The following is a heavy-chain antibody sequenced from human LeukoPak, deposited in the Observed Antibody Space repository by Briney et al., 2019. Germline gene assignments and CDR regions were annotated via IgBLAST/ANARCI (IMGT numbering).Heavy chain of an antibody. CDR3: ARELGYCSSTSCYTGFAY. CDR2: IYSGGRT. Sequence: PGGSLRLSCAASGFTVSSNSMSWVRQAPGKGLEWVSVIYSGGRTYYADSVKGRFTISKDNSKNTLYLQMNSLRAEDTAVYYCARELGYCSSTSCYTGFAYWGQGTLVTVSS. CDR1: GFTVSSNS. J-gene: IGHJ4*02. V-gene: IGHV3-66*01. D-gene: IGHD2-2*02.